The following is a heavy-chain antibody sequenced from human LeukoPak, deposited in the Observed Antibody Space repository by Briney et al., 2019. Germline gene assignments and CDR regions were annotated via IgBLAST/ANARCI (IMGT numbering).Heavy chain of an antibody. CDR1: GFTFSSYA. J-gene: IGHJ2*01. D-gene: IGHD1-26*01. V-gene: IGHV3-30-3*01. CDR2: ISYDGSNK. CDR3: ARDFLGGSYPEKLSYWYFDL. Sequence: GRSLRLSCAASGFTFSSYAMHWVRQAPGKGLEWVAVISYDGSNKYYADSVKGRFTISRDNSKNTLYLQMNSLRSDDTAVYYCARDFLGGSYPEKLSYWYFDLWGRGTLVTVSS.